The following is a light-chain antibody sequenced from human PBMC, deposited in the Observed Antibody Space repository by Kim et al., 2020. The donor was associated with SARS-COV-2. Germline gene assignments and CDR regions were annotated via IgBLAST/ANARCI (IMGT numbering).Light chain of an antibody. V-gene: IGLV1-40*01. CDR1: SSNIGAGYD. Sequence: QRVTISCTGSSSNIGAGYDVQWYQQLPGTAPKLLIYGNSNRPSGVPDRFSGSKSGTSASLAITGLQAEDEADYHCQSYDSSLSAVVFGGGTQLTVL. CDR2: GNS. J-gene: IGLJ2*01. CDR3: QSYDSSLSAVV.